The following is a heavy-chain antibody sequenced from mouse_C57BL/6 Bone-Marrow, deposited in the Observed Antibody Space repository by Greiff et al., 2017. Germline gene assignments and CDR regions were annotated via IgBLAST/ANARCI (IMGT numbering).Heavy chain of an antibody. CDR3: ARERAYGNFDY. J-gene: IGHJ2*01. V-gene: IGHV1-81*01. D-gene: IGHD2-1*01. CDR2: IYPRSGNT. CDR1: GYTFTSYG. Sequence: QVQLQQSGAELARPGASVKLSCKASGYTFTSYGISWVKQRTGQGLEWIGEIYPRSGNTYYNEKFKGKATLTADKSSSTAYMDLRSLTSEDSAVYFCARERAYGNFDYWGQGTTLTVSS.